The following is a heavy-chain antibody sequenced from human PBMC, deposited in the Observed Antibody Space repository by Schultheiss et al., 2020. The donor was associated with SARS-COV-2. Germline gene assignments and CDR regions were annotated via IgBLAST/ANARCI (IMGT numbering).Heavy chain of an antibody. Sequence: GGSLRLSCAASGFTFGDYAMSWVRQAPGKGLEWVSAIKTSGGSPYYADSVKGRFTISRDNSKNTLYLQMNSLRAEDTAVYYCAKAGPLDDFCSGYYRYYYYYYMDVWGKGTTVTVSS. CDR3: AKAGPLDDFCSGYYRYYYYYYMDV. D-gene: IGHD3-3*01. CDR1: GFTFGDYA. CDR2: IKTSGGSP. J-gene: IGHJ6*03. V-gene: IGHV3-23*01.